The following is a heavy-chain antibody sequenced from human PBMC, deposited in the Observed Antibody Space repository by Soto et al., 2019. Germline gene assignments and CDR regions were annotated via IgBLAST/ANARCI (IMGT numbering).Heavy chain of an antibody. Sequence: PWPSVKVSCKASGYTFTGYYMHWVRQAPGQGLEWMGWINPNSGGTNYAQKFQGWVTMTRDTSISTAYMELSRLRSDDTAVYYCARDRDGYNWSDAFDIWGQGTMVTVSS. CDR2: INPNSGGT. CDR3: ARDRDGYNWSDAFDI. V-gene: IGHV1-2*04. D-gene: IGHD5-12*01. CDR1: GYTFTGYY. J-gene: IGHJ3*02.